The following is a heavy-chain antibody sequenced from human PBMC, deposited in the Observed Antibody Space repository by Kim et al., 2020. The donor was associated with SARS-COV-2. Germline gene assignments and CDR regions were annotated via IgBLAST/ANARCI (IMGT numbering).Heavy chain of an antibody. J-gene: IGHJ4*02. CDR3: ARAPRNYRPYDSSGYYDY. CDR1: GFTFSSYG. CDR2: ISYDGSNK. Sequence: GGSLRLSCAASGFTFSSYGMHWVRQAPGKGLEWVAVISYDGSNKYYADSVKGRFTISRDNSKNTLYLQMNSLRAEDTAVYYCARAPRNYRPYDSSGYYDYWGQGTLVTVSS. V-gene: IGHV3-33*05. D-gene: IGHD3-22*01.